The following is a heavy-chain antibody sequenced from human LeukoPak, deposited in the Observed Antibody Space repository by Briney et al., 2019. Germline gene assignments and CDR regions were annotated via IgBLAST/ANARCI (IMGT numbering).Heavy chain of an antibody. D-gene: IGHD6-19*01. CDR2: INWNGGST. V-gene: IGHV3-20*04. CDR3: ARGTIAVVGTSRNAFDI. Sequence: PGGSLRLSCAASGFTFDDYGMSWVRQAPGKGLEWVSGINWNGGSTGYADSVKGRFTISRDNAKNSLYLQMNSLRAEDTALYYCARGTIAVVGTSRNAFDIWGQGTMVTVSS. J-gene: IGHJ3*02. CDR1: GFTFDDYG.